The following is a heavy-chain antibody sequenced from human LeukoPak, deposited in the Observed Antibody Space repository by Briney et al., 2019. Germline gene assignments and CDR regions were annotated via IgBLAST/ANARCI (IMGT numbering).Heavy chain of an antibody. V-gene: IGHV4-30-4*08. CDR1: GGPISSGDYY. J-gene: IGHJ4*02. Sequence: SQTLSLTCIVSGGPISSGDYYWSWIRQPPGKGLEWIGYIYYSGDTFYNPSLKSRVMISVDTSKNQFSLSLNSVTAADTAVYYCARLNYYDRSASKAFGCWGQGTLVTVSS. CDR3: ARLNYYDRSASKAFGC. D-gene: IGHD3-22*01. CDR2: IYYSGDT.